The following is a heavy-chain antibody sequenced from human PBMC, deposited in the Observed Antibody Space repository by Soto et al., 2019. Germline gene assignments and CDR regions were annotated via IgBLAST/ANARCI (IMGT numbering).Heavy chain of an antibody. Sequence: EVQLVESGGGLVQPGGSREPPWQPLEFPSSTISLNGSARAPGKGRGGVSYIGRIGSTFYYADPVKGRFTISRDNAKNQLYLQMNSLRAEDTAVYYCARHPERIAQIGWFDPWGQGTLVTVSS. CDR1: EFPSSTIS. J-gene: IGHJ5*02. CDR2: IGRIGSTF. CDR3: ARHPERIAQIGWFDP. D-gene: IGHD6-13*01. V-gene: IGHV3-48*01.